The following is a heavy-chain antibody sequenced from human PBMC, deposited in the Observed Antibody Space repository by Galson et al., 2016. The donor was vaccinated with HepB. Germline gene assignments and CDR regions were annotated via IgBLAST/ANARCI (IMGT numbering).Heavy chain of an antibody. CDR3: VKRVIMVRGVIITEYFQH. D-gene: IGHD3-10*01. CDR1: GFTLSSYA. CDR2: ISSNGGST. V-gene: IGHV3-64D*06. J-gene: IGHJ1*01. Sequence: SLRHSCAASGFTLSSYAMHWVRQAPGKGLEYVSAISSNGGSTYYADSVKGRFTISRDNSKSTLYLQMSSLRAAYTAVYYCVKRVIMVRGVIITEYFQHWGQGTLVTVSS.